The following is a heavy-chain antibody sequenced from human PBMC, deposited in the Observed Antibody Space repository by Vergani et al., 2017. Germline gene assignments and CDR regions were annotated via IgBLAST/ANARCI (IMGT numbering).Heavy chain of an antibody. D-gene: IGHD6-13*01. V-gene: IGHV3-23*01. CDR1: GFTFNNYA. CDR3: ATPRDSIAAAALFDY. J-gene: IGHJ4*02. Sequence: EVRLLESGGDLVQPGGSLRLSCAVSGFTFNNYALSWVRQAPGQGLEWVSTISGSGGSTYYADSVKGRFTISRDNSKNTLYLQMNSLRAEDTAIYYCATPRDSIAAAALFDYWGQGTLVTVSS. CDR2: ISGSGGST.